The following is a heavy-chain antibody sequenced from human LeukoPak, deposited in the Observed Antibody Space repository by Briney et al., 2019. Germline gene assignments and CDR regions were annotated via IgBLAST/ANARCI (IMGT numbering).Heavy chain of an antibody. V-gene: IGHV3-53*01. CDR1: GFTVSTNY. J-gene: IGHJ3*02. Sequence: PGGSLRLSCAASGFTVSTNYKTWVRQAPGKGLEWVSVIYSGGSTYYADSVKGRFTISRDNSKKMLYLQMNSLGAEDTAVYYCARGWVLATGAFDIWGQGTMVTVSS. CDR2: IYSGGST. CDR3: ARGWVLATGAFDI. D-gene: IGHD2-8*02.